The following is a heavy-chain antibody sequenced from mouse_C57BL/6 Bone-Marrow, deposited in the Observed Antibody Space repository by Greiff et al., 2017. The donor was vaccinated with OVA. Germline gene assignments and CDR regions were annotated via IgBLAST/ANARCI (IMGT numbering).Heavy chain of an antibody. CDR3: ARPIYDGNSWFAY. J-gene: IGHJ3*01. CDR1: GFNIKNTY. CDR2: IDPANGNT. V-gene: IGHV14-3*01. D-gene: IGHD2-1*01. Sequence: VQLKESVAELVRPGASVKLSCTASGFNIKNTYMHWVKQRPEQGLEWIGRIDPANGNTKYAPKFQGKATITADTSSNTAYLQLSSLTSEDTAIYYCARPIYDGNSWFAYWGQGTLVTVSA.